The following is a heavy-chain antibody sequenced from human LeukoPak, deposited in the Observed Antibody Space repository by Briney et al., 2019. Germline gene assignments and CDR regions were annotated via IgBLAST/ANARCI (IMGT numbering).Heavy chain of an antibody. CDR3: ARTVDTAMVTFWFDP. CDR2: IYYSGST. Sequence: SETLSLTCTVSGGSISSGGYYWSWIRQHPGKGLEWIGYIYYSGSTYYNPSLKSRVTISVDTSKNQFSLKLSSVTAADAAVYSCARTVDTAMVTFWFDPWGQGPRVPVSS. J-gene: IGHJ5*02. CDR1: GGSISSGGYY. V-gene: IGHV4-31*03. D-gene: IGHD5-18*01.